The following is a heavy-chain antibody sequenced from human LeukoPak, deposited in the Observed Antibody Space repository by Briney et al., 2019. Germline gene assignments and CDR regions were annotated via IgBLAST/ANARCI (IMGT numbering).Heavy chain of an antibody. J-gene: IGHJ3*02. Sequence: SETLSLTCTVSGGSISSYYWSWIRQPPEKGLEWIGYIYYSGSTNYNPSLKSRVTISVDTSKNQFSLKLSSVTAADTAVYYCARVGVGATGADAFDIWGQGTMVTVSS. CDR1: GGSISSYY. CDR3: ARVGVGATGADAFDI. D-gene: IGHD1-26*01. V-gene: IGHV4-59*08. CDR2: IYYSGST.